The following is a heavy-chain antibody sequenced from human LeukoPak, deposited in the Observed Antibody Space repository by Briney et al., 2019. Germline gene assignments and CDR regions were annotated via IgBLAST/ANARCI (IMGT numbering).Heavy chain of an antibody. J-gene: IGHJ3*02. Sequence: SGTLSLTCAVSDGSISSSHWWSWVRPPPGKGLERIGEIYHSGATNYNPSLESRVTMSVDKSKNEFSLKMTSVTAADTAVYYCAREAQECGGDCDDAFDIWGQGTMVSVSS. CDR1: DGSISSSHW. CDR3: AREAQECGGDCDDAFDI. D-gene: IGHD2-21*02. CDR2: IYHSGAT. V-gene: IGHV4-4*02.